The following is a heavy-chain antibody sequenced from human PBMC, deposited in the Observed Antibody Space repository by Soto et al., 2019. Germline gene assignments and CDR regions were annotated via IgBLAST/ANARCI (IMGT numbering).Heavy chain of an antibody. CDR2: IYHSGST. D-gene: IGHD6-13*01. CDR1: GGSISSSNW. V-gene: IGHV4-4*02. CDR3: ARKYSSSWQPYNWFDP. J-gene: IGHJ5*02. Sequence: SETLSLTCAVSGGSISSSNWWSWVRQPPGKGLEWIGEIYHSGSTNYNPSLKSRVTISVDKSKNQFSLKLSSVTAADTAVYYCARKYSSSWQPYNWFDPWGQGTLVTVSS.